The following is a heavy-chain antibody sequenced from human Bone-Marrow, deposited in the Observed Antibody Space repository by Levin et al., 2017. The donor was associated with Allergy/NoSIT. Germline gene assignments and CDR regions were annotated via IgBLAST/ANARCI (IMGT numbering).Heavy chain of an antibody. CDR3: ARGSYVGGLSFDC. J-gene: IGHJ4*02. D-gene: IGHD3-10*01. Sequence: SQTLSLTCTVSGGSVRSGSYYWSWIRQPPGKGLAWIAYIYHSGSTKYNPSLKSRVTISLDTSRNQFSLRLTSLTAADTAVYYCARGSYVGGLSFDCWGKGTLVTVSS. CDR2: IYHSGST. V-gene: IGHV4-61*01. CDR1: GGSVRSGSYY.